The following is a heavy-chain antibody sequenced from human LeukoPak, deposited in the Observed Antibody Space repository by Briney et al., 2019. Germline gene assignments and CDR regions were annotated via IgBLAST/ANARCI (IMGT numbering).Heavy chain of an antibody. V-gene: IGHV1-3*01. D-gene: IGHD3-22*01. Sequence: GASVKVSCKASGYTFTDYTMHWLRQAPGQRLDWMGWINGGSGNTKYSPEFQGRVIITRDTSASTAYMELSSLRSEDTAVYYCANPRYDSSGYYYVDWGQGTLVTVSS. CDR2: INGGSGNT. CDR1: GYTFTDYT. CDR3: ANPRYDSSGYYYVD. J-gene: IGHJ4*02.